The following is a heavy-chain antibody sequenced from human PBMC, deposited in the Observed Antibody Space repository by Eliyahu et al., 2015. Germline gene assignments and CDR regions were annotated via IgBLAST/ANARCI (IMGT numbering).Heavy chain of an antibody. CDR1: GGSFSGYY. J-gene: IGHJ4*02. V-gene: IGHV4-34*01. Sequence: QVQLQQWGAGLLKPSETLSLTCAVYGGSFSGYYWSWIRQPPGKGLEWIGEINTXGSTKYNPSLKSRVTISVDTSKNQFSVKLSSVTAADTALYYCARGSGYDWGYYFDYWGQGTLVTVSS. CDR2: INTXGST. CDR3: ARGSGYDWGYYFDY. D-gene: IGHD5-12*01.